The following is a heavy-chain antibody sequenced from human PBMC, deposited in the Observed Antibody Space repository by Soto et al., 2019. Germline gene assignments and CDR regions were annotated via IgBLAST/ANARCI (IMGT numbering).Heavy chain of an antibody. D-gene: IGHD1-26*01. J-gene: IGHJ4*02. Sequence: SETLSLTCTVSGGSISSSSYYWGWIRQPPGKGLEWIGSIYYSGSTYYNPSLKSRVTISVDTSKNQFSLKLSSVTAADTAVYYCARHVVGATPADYWGQGTLVTVSS. V-gene: IGHV4-39*01. CDR1: GGSISSSSYY. CDR3: ARHVVGATPADY. CDR2: IYYSGST.